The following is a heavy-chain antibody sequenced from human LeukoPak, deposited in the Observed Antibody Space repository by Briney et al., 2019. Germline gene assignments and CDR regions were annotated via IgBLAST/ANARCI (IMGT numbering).Heavy chain of an antibody. V-gene: IGHV3-9*01. J-gene: IGHJ4*02. CDR1: GFTFDDYA. D-gene: IGHD6-19*01. CDR3: AKDRSGWSGLFDY. Sequence: GRSLRLSCAASGFTFDDYAMHWVRQAPGKGLEWVSGISWNSGSIGYADSVKGRFTISRDNARNSLYLQMNSLRAEDTALYYCAKDRSGWSGLFDYWGQGTLVTVSS. CDR2: ISWNSGSI.